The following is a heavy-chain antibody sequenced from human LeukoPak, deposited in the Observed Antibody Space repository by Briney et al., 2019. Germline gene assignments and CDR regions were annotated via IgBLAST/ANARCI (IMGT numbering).Heavy chain of an antibody. Sequence: SETLSLTCTVSGGSISSYYWSWIRQPPGKGLEWIGYIYYSGSTNYNPSLKSRVTISVETSKNQFSLKLSSVTAADTAVYYCARVIISYCGGDYMRSFDYWGQGTLVTVSS. CDR3: ARVIISYCGGDYMRSFDY. CDR1: GGSISSYY. V-gene: IGHV4-59*12. J-gene: IGHJ4*02. CDR2: IYYSGST. D-gene: IGHD2-21*01.